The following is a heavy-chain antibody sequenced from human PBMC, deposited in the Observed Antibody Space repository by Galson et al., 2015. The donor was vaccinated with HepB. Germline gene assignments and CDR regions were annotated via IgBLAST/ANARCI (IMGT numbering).Heavy chain of an antibody. CDR3: AKDERPGPIVVVPAAMGY. CDR2: ISDSGGSI. V-gene: IGHV3-23*01. Sequence: SLRLSCAASGFIFSSYAMSWVRQGPGKGPEWVSAISDSGGSIYYADSVKGRFTISRDNSKDTLYLQMNSLRAEDTAVYYCAKDERPGPIVVVPAAMGYWGQGTQVTVSS. CDR1: GFIFSSYA. D-gene: IGHD2-2*01. J-gene: IGHJ4*02.